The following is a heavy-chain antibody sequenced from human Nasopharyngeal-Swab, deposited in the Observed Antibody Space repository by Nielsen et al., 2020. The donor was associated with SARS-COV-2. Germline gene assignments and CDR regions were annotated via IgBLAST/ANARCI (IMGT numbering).Heavy chain of an antibody. D-gene: IGHD2-2*01. CDR3: ARGGVPAAIRYYCYMDV. V-gene: IGHV4-4*02. Sequence: SETLSLTCAVSGGSISSSNWWSWVRQPPGKGLEWIGEIYHSGSTNYNPSLKSRVTISVDKSKNQFSLKLSSVTAADTAVYYCARGGVPAAIRYYCYMDVWGKGTTVTVSS. CDR1: GGSISSSNW. J-gene: IGHJ6*03. CDR2: IYHSGST.